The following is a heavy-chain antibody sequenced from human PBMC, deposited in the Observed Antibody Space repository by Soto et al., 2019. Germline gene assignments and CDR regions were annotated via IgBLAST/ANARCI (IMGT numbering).Heavy chain of an antibody. Sequence: QITLKESGPTLVKPTQTLTLTCTFSGFSLNTGGLGVGWIRQPPGKALEWLALIYWDGDKRYSPSLQSRLSITKDTSNNQVVLTMTHLDPGDTATYYCVHSRCGGDCLLSYSSHYYYGMDVWGQGNTVTVSS. J-gene: IGHJ6*02. V-gene: IGHV2-5*02. CDR3: VHSRCGGDCLLSYSSHYYYGMDV. D-gene: IGHD2-21*02. CDR2: IYWDGDK. CDR1: GFSLNTGGLG.